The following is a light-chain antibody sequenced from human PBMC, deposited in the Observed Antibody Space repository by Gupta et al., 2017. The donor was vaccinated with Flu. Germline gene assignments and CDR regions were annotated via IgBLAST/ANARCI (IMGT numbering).Light chain of an antibody. CDR2: RAS. Sequence: IQMTQSPSTLSASVGDRVTITCRASQNIDSWLAWYQQKPGKAPKLLIYRASTLESGVPSRFSGSASGTEFTLTISSLQPDDFATFYCQQYQTYPWTFGLGTKVEIK. V-gene: IGKV1-5*03. CDR3: QQYQTYPWT. CDR1: QNIDSW. J-gene: IGKJ1*01.